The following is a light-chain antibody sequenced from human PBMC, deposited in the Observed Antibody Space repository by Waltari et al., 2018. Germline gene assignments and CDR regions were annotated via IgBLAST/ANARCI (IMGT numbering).Light chain of an antibody. CDR2: AAS. CDR3: QQSYSTSWT. Sequence: DIQITQTPPPLSASVGERATITCRASQSISSYLNWYQQKPGKAPKLLIYAASSLQRGVPSRFSGSGSGTDFTLTISSLQPEDFATYYCQQSYSTSWTFGQGTKVEIK. J-gene: IGKJ1*01. CDR1: QSISSY. V-gene: IGKV1-39*01.